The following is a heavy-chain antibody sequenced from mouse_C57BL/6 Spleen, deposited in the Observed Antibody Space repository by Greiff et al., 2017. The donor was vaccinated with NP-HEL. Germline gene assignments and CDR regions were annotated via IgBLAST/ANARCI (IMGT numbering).Heavy chain of an antibody. CDR1: GYAFSSSW. CDR2: IYPGDGDT. CDR3: ARPLTDYFDY. J-gene: IGHJ2*01. Sequence: VQLQQSGPELVKPGASVKISCKASGYAFSSSWMNWVKQRPGKGLEWIGRIYPGDGDTNYNGKFKGKATLTADKSSSTAYMQLSSLTSEDSAVYFCARPLTDYFDYWGQGTTLTVSS. V-gene: IGHV1-82*01. D-gene: IGHD4-1*01.